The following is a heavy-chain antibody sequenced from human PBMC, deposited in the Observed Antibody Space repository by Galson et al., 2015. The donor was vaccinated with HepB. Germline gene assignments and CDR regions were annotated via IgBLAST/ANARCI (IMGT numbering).Heavy chain of an antibody. CDR2: IKSKTDGGTT. CDR1: GFTFSNAW. D-gene: IGHD2-2*01. Sequence: SLRLSCAASGFTFSNAWMNWVRQAPGKGLEWVGRIKSKTDGGTTDYAAPVKGRFTISRDDSKNTLYLQMNSLKTEGTAVYYCTTRGGYCSSTSCYYPSDYWGQGTLVTVSS. J-gene: IGHJ4*02. V-gene: IGHV3-15*07. CDR3: TTRGGYCSSTSCYYPSDY.